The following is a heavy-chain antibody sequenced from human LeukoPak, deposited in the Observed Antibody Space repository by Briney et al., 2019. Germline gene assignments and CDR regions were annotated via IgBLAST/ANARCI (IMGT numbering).Heavy chain of an antibody. V-gene: IGHV4-59*01. CDR1: GGSISSYY. CDR2: IYYSGST. D-gene: IGHD1-14*01. J-gene: IGHJ4*02. Sequence: SETLSLTCTVSGGSISSYYWSWIRQPPGKGLEWIGYIYYSGSTNYNPSLKSRVTISVDTSKNQFSLKLSSVTAADTAVYYCARVPLTTRTYYFDYWGQETLVTVSS. CDR3: ARVPLTTRTYYFDY.